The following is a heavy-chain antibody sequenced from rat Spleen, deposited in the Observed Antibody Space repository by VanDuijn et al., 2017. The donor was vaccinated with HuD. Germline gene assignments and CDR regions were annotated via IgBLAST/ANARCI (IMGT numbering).Heavy chain of an antibody. D-gene: IGHD1-7*01. CDR1: GFSLTSNG. Sequence: QVQLKESGPGLVQPSQTLSLTCTVPGFSLTSNGVSWVRQPPGKSLVWMGIIWAGGGTNHNSAVQSRLSISRDTSKSQVFLKMISLHTEDTAMYFCARRMGSRHWYFDLWGPGTMVTVSS. V-gene: IGHV2-16*01. CDR3: ARRMGSRHWYFDL. CDR2: IWAGGGT. J-gene: IGHJ1*01.